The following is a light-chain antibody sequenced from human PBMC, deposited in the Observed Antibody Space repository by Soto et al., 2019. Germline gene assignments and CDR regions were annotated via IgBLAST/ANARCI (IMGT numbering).Light chain of an antibody. V-gene: IGKV3-20*01. CDR1: QSVSSSY. CDR3: QRYGSPRT. J-gene: IGKJ4*01. Sequence: EIVLTQSPGTLSLSPGERATLSCRASQSVSSSYLAWYQQQPRHAPRLLIYGASSRTTGIPDRFSGSWSGTDFPLTISRLEHEDLAVYYCQRYGSPRTFGEGTKVEIK. CDR2: GAS.